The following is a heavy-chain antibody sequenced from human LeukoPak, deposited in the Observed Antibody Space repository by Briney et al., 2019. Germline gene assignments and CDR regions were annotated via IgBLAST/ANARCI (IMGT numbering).Heavy chain of an antibody. D-gene: IGHD4-17*01. Sequence: GGSLRLSCAASGFKFSRNWMSWVRHAPGKGLELVANIKQDGSEKYYVDSVKGRFTISRDNAKNSLYLQMNSLRAEDTAVYYCAREGPSVTPYYWGQGTLVTVSS. V-gene: IGHV3-7*01. J-gene: IGHJ4*02. CDR2: IKQDGSEK. CDR3: AREGPSVTPYY. CDR1: GFKFSRNW.